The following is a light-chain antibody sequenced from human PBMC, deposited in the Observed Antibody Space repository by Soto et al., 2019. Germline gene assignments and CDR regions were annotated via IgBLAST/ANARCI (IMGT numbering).Light chain of an antibody. J-gene: IGKJ1*01. Sequence: IQLTQSPVSLSASVGDRVTITCRASQGISRYLAWYQHKPGKAPKRLIYSASTLQSGVPSRFSGSGPGVDFTLTISSLQPEDFATYYCQQRSFDSWTFGQGTKVEIK. CDR1: QGISRY. V-gene: IGKV1-9*01. CDR3: QQRSFDSWT. CDR2: SAS.